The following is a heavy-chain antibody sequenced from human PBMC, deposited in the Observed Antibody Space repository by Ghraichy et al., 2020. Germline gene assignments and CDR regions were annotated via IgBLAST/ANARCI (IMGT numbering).Heavy chain of an antibody. CDR3: ARRCVPDSSSYNCFSY. CDR1: GGSISSSSYY. Sequence: SETLSLTCTVSGGSISSSSYYWAWIRQPPGKGLEWIGSIYYSGSTYYNPSLKSRVTISVDTSKNQFSVKLSSVTAADTAIYYCARRCVPDSSSYNCFSYWGQGNLVTVSS. V-gene: IGHV4-39*01. J-gene: IGHJ4*02. CDR2: IYYSGST. D-gene: IGHD2-2*02.